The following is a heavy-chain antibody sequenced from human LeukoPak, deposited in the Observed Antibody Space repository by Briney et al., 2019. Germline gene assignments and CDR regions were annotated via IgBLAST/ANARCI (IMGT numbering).Heavy chain of an antibody. CDR2: ISSNGGST. D-gene: IGHD4-17*01. V-gene: IGHV3-64D*06. CDR3: ARVGPTVTIDAFDI. J-gene: IGHJ3*02. CDR1: GFTFSSYA. Sequence: GGSLRLSCSASGFTFSSYAMHWVRQAPGKGLEYVSAISSNGGSTYYADSVKGRFTISRDNSKNTLYLQMSSLRAEDTAVYYCARVGPTVTIDAFDIWGQGTMVTVSS.